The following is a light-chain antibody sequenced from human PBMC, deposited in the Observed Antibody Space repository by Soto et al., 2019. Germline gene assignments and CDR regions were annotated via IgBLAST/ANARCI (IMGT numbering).Light chain of an antibody. CDR3: QQSYSTPRT. V-gene: IGKV1-39*01. CDR1: QDIAGY. J-gene: IGKJ1*01. Sequence: DMRVTQSPASVSASVVERGSIACLASQDIAGYLAWYQHKPVRTPELLIHGASRLQSGVPSRFSGSGSGPDFTLIISSLQPEDFATYYCQQSYSTPRTFGQGTKVDIK. CDR2: GAS.